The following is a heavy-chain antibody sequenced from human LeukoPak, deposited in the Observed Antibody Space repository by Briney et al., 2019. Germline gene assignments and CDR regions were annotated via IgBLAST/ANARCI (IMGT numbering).Heavy chain of an antibody. CDR3: ASGEKRYYYDSSGYPPPYYYYMDV. J-gene: IGHJ6*03. CDR2: IYCSGST. Sequence: PSETLSLTCTVSGGSISSYYWSWIRQPPGKGLEWIGYIYCSGSTNYNPSLKSRVTISVDTSKNQFSLKLSSVTAADTAVYYCASGEKRYYYDSSGYPPPYYYYMDVWGKGTTVTVSS. D-gene: IGHD3-22*01. V-gene: IGHV4-59*08. CDR1: GGSISSYY.